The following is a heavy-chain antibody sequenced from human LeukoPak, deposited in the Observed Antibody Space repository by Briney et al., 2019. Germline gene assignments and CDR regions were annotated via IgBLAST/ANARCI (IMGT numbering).Heavy chain of an antibody. J-gene: IGHJ4*02. V-gene: IGHV4-30-4*08. CDR1: GDSISSGDYY. CDR2: IYYSGNT. Sequence: SQTLSLTCTVSGDSISSGDYYWSWIRQPPGKGLEWIGYIYYSGNTYYNPSLQSRVAISVDTSKNQFSLNLSSVTAADTAVFYCARGHDYFDYWGQGTLVTVSS. CDR3: ARGHDYFDY.